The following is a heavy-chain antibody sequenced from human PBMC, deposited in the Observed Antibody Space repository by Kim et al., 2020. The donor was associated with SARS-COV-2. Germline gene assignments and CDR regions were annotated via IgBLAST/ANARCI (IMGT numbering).Heavy chain of an antibody. J-gene: IGHJ4*02. Sequence: GGSLRLSCAASGFRFRDHVMSWVRQAPGKGLEWVSTISDGGGSTYYAASAKGRFTISRDNLDNKVHLQMNNLRADDTALYYCTRSGYSGGLNAFQNYHDFWGQGTLVTVSS. CDR3: TRSGYSGGLNAFQNYHDF. CDR1: GFRFRDHV. CDR2: ISDGGGST. V-gene: IGHV3-23*01. D-gene: IGHD5-12*01.